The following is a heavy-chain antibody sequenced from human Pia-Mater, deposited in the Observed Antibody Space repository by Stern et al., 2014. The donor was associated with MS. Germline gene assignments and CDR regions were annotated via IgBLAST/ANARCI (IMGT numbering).Heavy chain of an antibody. Sequence: QLVQSGVEVKKPGASVKVSCKASGFTFTGDYIHWVRQAPGQGLEWMGGIDTSGGRTTYAQKFQGRVTMTTDTSSSTVYMDLSSLRSEDTAVYFCARGVYDPGSFDIWGQGTMVTVSS. CDR2: IDTSGGRT. J-gene: IGHJ3*02. CDR3: ARGVYDPGSFDI. V-gene: IGHV1-46*01. D-gene: IGHD3-22*01. CDR1: GFTFTGDY.